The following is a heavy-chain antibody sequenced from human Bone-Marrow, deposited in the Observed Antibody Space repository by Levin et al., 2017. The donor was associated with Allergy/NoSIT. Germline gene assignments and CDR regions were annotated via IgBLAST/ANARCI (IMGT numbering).Heavy chain of an antibody. Sequence: RASVKVSCKTSGGTFSSYAINWVRQAPGQGLEWMGGIIPMFDTAIYAQKFQGRVTITADESTTTAYMELTSLRSEDSAMYYCARDGDYYGSGTIPFDSWGQGTLVTVSS. V-gene: IGHV1-69*13. CDR1: GGTFSSYA. CDR2: IIPMFDTA. D-gene: IGHD3-10*01. J-gene: IGHJ4*02. CDR3: ARDGDYYGSGTIPFDS.